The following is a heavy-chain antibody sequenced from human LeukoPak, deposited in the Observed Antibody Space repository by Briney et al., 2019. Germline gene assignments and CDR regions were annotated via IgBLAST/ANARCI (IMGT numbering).Heavy chain of an antibody. J-gene: IGHJ5*02. D-gene: IGHD2-15*01. CDR1: GGTFSSYA. CDR2: IIPIFDTT. V-gene: IGHV1-69*06. Sequence: SVKVSCKASGGTFSSYAISWVRQAPGQGLEWMGGIIPIFDTTHYAHNFQGRVTITAEKSTTTAYMELSSLRSEDTAVYYCARGIWEVRQGVAPLDPFDPWGQGTLVTVSS. CDR3: ARGIWEVRQGVAPLDPFDP.